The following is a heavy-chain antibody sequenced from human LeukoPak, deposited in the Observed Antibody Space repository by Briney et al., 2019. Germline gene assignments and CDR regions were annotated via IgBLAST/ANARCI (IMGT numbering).Heavy chain of an antibody. CDR2: ISGSGGST. D-gene: IGHD5-18*01. CDR3: ATKTAFDY. V-gene: IGHV3-23*01. CDR1: GFTFSSYG. Sequence: QPGGTLRLSCAASGFTFSSYGMSWVRQAPGKGLEWVSAISGSGGSTYYADSVKGRFTISRDNSKNTLYLQMSSLRAEDTAVYFCATKTAFDYWGQGTLVTVSS. J-gene: IGHJ4*02.